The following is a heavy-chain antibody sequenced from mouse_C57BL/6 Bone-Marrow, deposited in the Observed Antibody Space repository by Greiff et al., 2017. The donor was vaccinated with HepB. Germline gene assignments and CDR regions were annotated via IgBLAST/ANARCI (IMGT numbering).Heavy chain of an antibody. Sequence: VQLQQPGAELVKPGASVKLSCKASGYTFTSYWMHWVKQRPGRGLEWIGRFDPNSGGTKYNEKFKSKATLTVDKPSSTAYMQLSSLTSEDSAVYNCARKDCDYPFFAYWGQGTLVTVSA. CDR3: ARKDCDYPFFAY. V-gene: IGHV1-72*01. D-gene: IGHD2-13*01. J-gene: IGHJ3*01. CDR1: GYTFTSYW. CDR2: FDPNSGGT.